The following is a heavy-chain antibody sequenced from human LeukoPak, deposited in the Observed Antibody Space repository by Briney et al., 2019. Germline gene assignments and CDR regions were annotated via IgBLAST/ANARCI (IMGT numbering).Heavy chain of an antibody. D-gene: IGHD1-26*01. Sequence: PGGSLRLSCAASGFTFSSYAMSWVRQAPGKGLEWVSAISGSGGSTYYADFVKGRFTISRDNSKNTLYLQMNSLRAEDTAVYYCAKAYTGYSGAARGYFDLWGRGTLVTVSS. CDR2: ISGSGGST. CDR1: GFTFSSYA. V-gene: IGHV3-23*01. J-gene: IGHJ2*01. CDR3: AKAYTGYSGAARGYFDL.